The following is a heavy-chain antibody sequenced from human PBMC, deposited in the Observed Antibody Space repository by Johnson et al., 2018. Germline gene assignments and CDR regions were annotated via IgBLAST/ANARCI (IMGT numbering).Heavy chain of an antibody. CDR3: AKDPRQWYGDYVRFSAFDI. D-gene: IGHD4-17*01. CDR2: ISYDGSNK. Sequence: QVQLVESGGGVVQPGRSLRLSCAASGFTFSSYGMHWVRQAPGKGLEWVAVISYDGSNKYYADSVKGRFTISRDNSKKTLYLQMNSLRAEDTAVYYCAKDPRQWYGDYVRFSAFDIWGLGTLVTVSS. J-gene: IGHJ3*02. V-gene: IGHV3-30*18. CDR1: GFTFSSYG.